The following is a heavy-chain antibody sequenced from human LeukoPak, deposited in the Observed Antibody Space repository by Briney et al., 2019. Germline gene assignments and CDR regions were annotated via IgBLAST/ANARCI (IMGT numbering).Heavy chain of an antibody. CDR2: ITGGSDST. J-gene: IGHJ4*02. V-gene: IGHV3-23*01. CDR3: AKGSSGARPYFFDY. CDR1: GXTFSTYV. Sequence: GSLRLSCAASGXTFSTYVMSWVRQAPGKGLEWVSAITGGSDSTYYADSVKGRFTISRDNSKNTLYLQVNSLRAEDTAVYYCAKGSSGARPYFFDYWGQGTLITVSS.